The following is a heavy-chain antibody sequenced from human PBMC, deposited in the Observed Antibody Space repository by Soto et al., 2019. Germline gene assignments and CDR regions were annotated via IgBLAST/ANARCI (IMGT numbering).Heavy chain of an antibody. CDR2: INHSVST. D-gene: IGHD2-15*01. CDR1: GGSFRGYY. CDR3: ARAAGDIVVVVAATLGDPDYYYYYYGMEG. Sequence: SETLSLTCAVYGGSFRGYYWSWIRQRPGKGLEWIGEINHSVSTNYNPSLKSRVTISVDTSKNQFSLKLSSVTAADTAVYYCARAAGDIVVVVAATLGDPDYYYYYYGMEGWGKGNTVIVSS. J-gene: IGHJ6*04. V-gene: IGHV4-34*01.